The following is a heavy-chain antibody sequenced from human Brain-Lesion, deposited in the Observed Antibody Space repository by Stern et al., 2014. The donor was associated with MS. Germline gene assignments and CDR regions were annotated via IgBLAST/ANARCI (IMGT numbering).Heavy chain of an antibody. CDR3: ARDQRGITIFGVVTDYYYLGMDV. CDR2: INPNTGGT. V-gene: IGHV1-2*02. D-gene: IGHD3-3*01. CDR1: GYIFTGYY. J-gene: IGHJ6*02. Sequence: VQLVESGAEVKKPGDSVKVSCKTSGYIFTGYYIHWVRQAPGKGLEWMAWINPNTGGTKYAQKFQGRVTMSRDTSISTAYVELSNLTSDDTAVYYCARDQRGITIFGVVTDYYYLGMDVWGQGTTVTVSS.